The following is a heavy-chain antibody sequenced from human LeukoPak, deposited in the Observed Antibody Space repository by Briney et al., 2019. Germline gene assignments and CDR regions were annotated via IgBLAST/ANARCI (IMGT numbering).Heavy chain of an antibody. CDR2: IYTSGST. CDR3: AREIGDYGDPLGYFDL. V-gene: IGHV4-4*07. Sequence: PSETLSLTCTVSGGSISSYYWSWIRQPAGKGLEWIGRIYTSGSTNYNPSLKSRVTMSVDTSKNQFSLKLSSVTAADTAVYYCAREIGDYGDPLGYFDLWGRGTLVTVSS. J-gene: IGHJ2*01. D-gene: IGHD4-17*01. CDR1: GGSISSYY.